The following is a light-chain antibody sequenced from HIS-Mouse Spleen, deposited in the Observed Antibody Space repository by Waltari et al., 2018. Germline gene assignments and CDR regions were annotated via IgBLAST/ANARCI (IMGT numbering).Light chain of an antibody. J-gene: IGLJ2*01. CDR1: SLRSYY. Sequence: SSELTQDPAVSVALGQTVRITCQGDSLRSYYASWYQQKPGQAPVLFIYGKNNRPAGIPDRCSGSSSGKTASLTITGAQAEDEADYYCNSRDSSGNDVVFGGGTKLTVL. CDR3: NSRDSSGNDVV. V-gene: IGLV3-19*01. CDR2: GKN.